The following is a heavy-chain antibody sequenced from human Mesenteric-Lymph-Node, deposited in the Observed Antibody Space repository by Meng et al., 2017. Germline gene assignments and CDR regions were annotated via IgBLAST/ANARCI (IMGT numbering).Heavy chain of an antibody. CDR1: GGSFSGYY. CDR2: INHSGST. V-gene: IGHV4-34*01. D-gene: IGHD1-26*01. CDR3: ASSIVFGPFDY. Sequence: SETLSLTCAVYGGSFSGYYWSWIRQPPGKGLEWIGEINHSGSTNYNPSLKSRVTISVDTSKNQFSLKLSSVTAADTAVYYCASSIVFGPFDYWGQGTLVTVSS. J-gene: IGHJ4*02.